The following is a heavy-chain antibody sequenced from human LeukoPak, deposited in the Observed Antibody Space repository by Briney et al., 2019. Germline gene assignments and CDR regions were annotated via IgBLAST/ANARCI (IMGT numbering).Heavy chain of an antibody. CDR2: IYYSGST. CDR3: AREDFRYSSGWYFDY. J-gene: IGHJ4*02. D-gene: IGHD6-19*01. CDR1: GGSISSGDYY. Sequence: SETLSLTCTVSGGSISSGDYYWSWIRQPPGKGLEWIGYIYYSGSTYYNPSLKSRVTISVDTSKNQFSLKLSSVTAADTAVFYCAREDFRYSSGWYFDYWGQGTLVTVSS. V-gene: IGHV4-30-4*01.